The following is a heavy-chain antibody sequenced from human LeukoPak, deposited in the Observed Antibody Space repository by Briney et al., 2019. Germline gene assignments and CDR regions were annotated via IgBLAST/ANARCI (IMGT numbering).Heavy chain of an antibody. Sequence: SETLSLTCTVSGDSNSNYYWIWIRQPPGKGLELIGYISSSGSTNNSPSLKSRVSISVDASRKRYFLDLKSVPAADTAVYFCARGRYYDFWSGSYTGGYYYMDVWGKGTTVIVS. CDR1: GDSNSNYY. J-gene: IGHJ6*03. V-gene: IGHV4-59*01. CDR3: ARGRYYDFWSGSYTGGYYYMDV. D-gene: IGHD3-3*01. CDR2: ISSSGST.